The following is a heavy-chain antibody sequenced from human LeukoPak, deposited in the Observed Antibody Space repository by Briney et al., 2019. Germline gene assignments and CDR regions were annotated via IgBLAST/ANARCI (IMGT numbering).Heavy chain of an antibody. Sequence: PSETLSLTCAVYGGSFSRYYWSWIRQSPGKGLEWIAEIDHRGDTNYNPSVKSRVTISVDSSKNQFSLKVRSLSAADTDVYYCARGATISETGYFVFWGQGTPVTVSS. V-gene: IGHV4-34*01. D-gene: IGHD5-24*01. CDR2: IDHRGDT. J-gene: IGHJ4*03. CDR1: GGSFSRYY. CDR3: ARGATISETGYFVF.